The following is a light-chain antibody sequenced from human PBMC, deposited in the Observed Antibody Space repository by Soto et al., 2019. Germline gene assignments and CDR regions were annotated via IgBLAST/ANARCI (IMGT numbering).Light chain of an antibody. J-gene: IGKJ1*01. CDR2: DAS. CDR3: QQRNIWPT. CDR1: QSLSSY. Sequence: EIVLTQSPATLSLSTGERATLSCRASQSLSSYLALYQQQPGQAPRRLSYDASNRATGIPARFSGSGSWTDFTLTISSLEPEDFAVYYCQQRNIWPTFDQVTKMDI. V-gene: IGKV3-11*01.